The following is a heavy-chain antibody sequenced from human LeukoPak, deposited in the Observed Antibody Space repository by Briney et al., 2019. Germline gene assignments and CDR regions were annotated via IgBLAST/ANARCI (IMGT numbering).Heavy chain of an antibody. Sequence: GASVKVSCKASGYTFTDYYMHWVQQAPGKGLEWMGRVDPEDGETIYAEKFQGRVTITADTSTDTAYMKLSSLRSEDTAVYYCATVSNFWSGYPQGPSDYWGQGTLVTVSS. J-gene: IGHJ4*02. CDR1: GYTFTDYY. D-gene: IGHD3-3*01. CDR3: ATVSNFWSGYPQGPSDY. CDR2: VDPEDGET. V-gene: IGHV1-69-2*01.